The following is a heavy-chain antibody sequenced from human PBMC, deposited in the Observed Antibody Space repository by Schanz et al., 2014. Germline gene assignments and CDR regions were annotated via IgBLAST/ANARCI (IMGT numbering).Heavy chain of an antibody. CDR3: AKGSRSGSKVMDV. CDR1: GFTFSSYA. D-gene: IGHD3-10*01. Sequence: EVQLVESGGGWVQPGGSLRLSCAASGFTFSSYAMRWVRQAPGRGLEWVSYIGNGGVTIYYADSVKGRFTISRDNSKNSLYLQMNSLRAEDTALYYCAKGSRSGSKVMDVWGRGTTVTVSS. J-gene: IGHJ6*03. V-gene: IGHV3-48*04. CDR2: IGNGGVTI.